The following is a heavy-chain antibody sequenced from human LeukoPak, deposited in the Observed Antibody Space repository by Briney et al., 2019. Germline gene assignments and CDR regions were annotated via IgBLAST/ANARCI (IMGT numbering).Heavy chain of an antibody. V-gene: IGHV4-34*01. CDR3: ARLRSGHSSSWFPPYYLDY. Sequence: SETLSLTCAVYGGSFSGYYWSWIRQPPGKGLEWIGEINHSGSTNYNPSLKSRVTISVDTSKNQFSLKLSSVTAADTAVYYCARLRSGHSSSWFPPYYLDYWGQGTLVTVSS. D-gene: IGHD6-13*01. J-gene: IGHJ4*02. CDR2: INHSGST. CDR1: GGSFSGYY.